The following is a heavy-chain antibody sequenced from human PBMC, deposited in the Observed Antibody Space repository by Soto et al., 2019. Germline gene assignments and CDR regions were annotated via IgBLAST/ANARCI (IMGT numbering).Heavy chain of an antibody. V-gene: IGHV4-59*01. Sequence: QVQLQESGPGLVKPSETLSLTCTVSGGSISGYYWSWIRQPPGKGLEWIGSIYSSGSTNHNPSLKTRVTISADTAKIQFSLKLSSVTAADTAVYYCARTPWGYAFDIWGQGTMVTVSS. CDR1: GGSISGYY. D-gene: IGHD7-27*01. CDR2: IYSSGST. J-gene: IGHJ3*02. CDR3: ARTPWGYAFDI.